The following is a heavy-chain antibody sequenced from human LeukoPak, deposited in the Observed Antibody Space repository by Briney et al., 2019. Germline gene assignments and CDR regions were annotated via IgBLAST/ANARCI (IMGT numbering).Heavy chain of an antibody. Sequence: GGSLRLSCAASGFTFSSYSMNWVRQAPGKGLEWVSSISSSSSYIYYADSVKGRFTISRDNAKNSLYLQMNSLRAEDTAVYYCASDYYDSSGYYSPGGFDPWGQGTLVTVSS. J-gene: IGHJ5*02. D-gene: IGHD3-22*01. CDR1: GFTFSSYS. CDR3: ASDYYDSSGYYSPGGFDP. CDR2: ISSSSSYI. V-gene: IGHV3-21*01.